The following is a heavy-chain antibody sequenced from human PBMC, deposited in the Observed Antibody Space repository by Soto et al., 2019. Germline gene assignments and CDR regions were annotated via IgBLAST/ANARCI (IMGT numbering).Heavy chain of an antibody. CDR1: GGSFSGYY. CDR2: INHSGST. J-gene: IGHJ6*03. V-gene: IGHV4-34*01. D-gene: IGHD1-26*01. CDR3: ARVGILGIYYYYYMDV. Sequence: SETLSLTCAVYGGSFSGYYWSWIRQPPGKGLEWIGEINHSGSTNYNPSLKSRVTISVDTSKNQFSLKLSSVTAADTAVYYCARVGILGIYYYYYMDVWGKGTTVTVSS.